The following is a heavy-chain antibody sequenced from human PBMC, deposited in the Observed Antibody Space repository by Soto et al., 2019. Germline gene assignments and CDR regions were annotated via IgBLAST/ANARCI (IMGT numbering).Heavy chain of an antibody. Sequence: SETLSLTCAVSGGSISSGGYSWSWIRQPPGKGLEWIGYIYHSGSTYYNPSLKSRVTISVDRSKNQFSLKLSSVTAADTAVYYCARAFYDSSGYRDAFDIWGQGTMVTVSS. CDR1: GGSISSGGYS. CDR3: ARAFYDSSGYRDAFDI. CDR2: IYHSGST. V-gene: IGHV4-30-2*01. D-gene: IGHD3-22*01. J-gene: IGHJ3*02.